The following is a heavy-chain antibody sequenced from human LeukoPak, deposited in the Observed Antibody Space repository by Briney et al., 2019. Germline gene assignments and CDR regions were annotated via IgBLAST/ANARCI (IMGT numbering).Heavy chain of an antibody. CDR3: ARYGSGWANWFDP. V-gene: IGHV1-2*02. Sequence: GASVKVSCKASGYTFTCYYMHWVRQAPGQGREWMGWINPNSGGTNYAQKFQGRVTMTRDTSISTAYMELSRLRSDDTAVYYCARYGSGWANWFDPWGQGTLVTVSS. CDR2: INPNSGGT. D-gene: IGHD6-19*01. CDR1: GYTFTCYY. J-gene: IGHJ5*02.